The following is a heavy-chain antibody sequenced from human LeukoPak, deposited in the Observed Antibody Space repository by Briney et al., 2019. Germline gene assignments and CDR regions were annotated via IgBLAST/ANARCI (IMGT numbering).Heavy chain of an antibody. CDR3: ARDISARYLDY. V-gene: IGHV3-33*08. J-gene: IGHJ4*02. D-gene: IGHD6-6*01. CDR2: IWYDGSNK. CDR1: GFAFTTYA. Sequence: PGRSLRLACAASGFAFTTYAMHWVRQAPGRWLEWVAVIWYDGSNKYYADSVKGRFTISRDNSKSTLYQLMNSLSAEDTAVYYCARDISARYLDYWGQGTLVTVSS.